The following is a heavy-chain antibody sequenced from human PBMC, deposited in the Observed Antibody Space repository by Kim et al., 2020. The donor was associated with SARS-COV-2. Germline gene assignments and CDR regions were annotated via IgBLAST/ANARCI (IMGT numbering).Heavy chain of an antibody. D-gene: IGHD3-10*01. CDR3: TYGSGGNYYYYGMDV. J-gene: IGHJ6*02. CDR2: IKSKTDGGTT. CDR1: GFTFSNAW. Sequence: GGSLRLSCAASGFTFSNAWMSWVRQAPGKGLEWVGRIKSKTDGGTTDYAAPVKGRFPISRDDSKNTLYLQMNSLKTEDTAVYYCTYGSGGNYYYYGMDVWGQGTTVTVS. V-gene: IGHV3-15*01.